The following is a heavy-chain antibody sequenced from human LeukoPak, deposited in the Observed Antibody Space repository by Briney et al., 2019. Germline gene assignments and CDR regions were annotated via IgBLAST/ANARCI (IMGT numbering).Heavy chain of an antibody. CDR1: GYTFTGYY. V-gene: IGHV1-2*02. CDR3: ARGYCSGGSCYYYFDY. J-gene: IGHJ4*02. D-gene: IGHD2-15*01. Sequence: ASVKVSCKASGYTFTGYYMHWVRQAPGQGLAWMGWINPNSGGTNYAQKFQGRVTMTRDTPISTAYMELSRLRSDDTAVYYCARGYCSGGSCYYYFDYWGQGTLVTVSS. CDR2: INPNSGGT.